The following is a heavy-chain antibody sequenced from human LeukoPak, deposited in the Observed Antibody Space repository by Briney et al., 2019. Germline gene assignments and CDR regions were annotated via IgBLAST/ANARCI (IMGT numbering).Heavy chain of an antibody. V-gene: IGHV4-34*01. D-gene: IGHD5-24*01. J-gene: IGHJ5*02. CDR1: GGSCDDYY. CDR3: ARGRDRSKAGDL. Sequence: SETLSLTCDVSGGSCDDYYCSWIRQPPGKGLEWIGEIHPHGIFYYNSSLVSRVTISIDTSKSQFSLRLNSVTAADTAFYYCARGRDRSKAGDLWGQGSLVTVSS. CDR2: IHPHGIF.